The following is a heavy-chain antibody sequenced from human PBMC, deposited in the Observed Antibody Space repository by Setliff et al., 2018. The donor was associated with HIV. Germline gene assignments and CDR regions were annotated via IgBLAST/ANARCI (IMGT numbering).Heavy chain of an antibody. J-gene: IGHJ4*02. V-gene: IGHV4-4*07. CDR2: IFASGCT. Sequence: PSETLSLTCTVSDDPINSFYWSWIRQPPGKGLEWIGRIFASGCTNYNPSLKSRVTMSVDTSKNQFSLRLSSVTAADTAVYYCVGGLRSRSQGHFDYWGQGTLVTVS. CDR3: VGGLRSRSQGHFDY. D-gene: IGHD5-12*01. CDR1: DDPINSFY.